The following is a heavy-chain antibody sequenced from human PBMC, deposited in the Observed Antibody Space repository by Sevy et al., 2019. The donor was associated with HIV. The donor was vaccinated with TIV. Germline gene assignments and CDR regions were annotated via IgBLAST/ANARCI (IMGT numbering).Heavy chain of an antibody. CDR2: ISSSSSTI. V-gene: IGHV3-48*02. Sequence: GESLKISCAASGFTFSSYSMNWVRQAPGKGLEWVSYISSSSSTIYYGDSVKGRFTISRDNARNSMYLQLNSLRDEDTAVYYCARERLGYGGDAFDIWGQGTMVTVSS. CDR3: ARERLGYGGDAFDI. J-gene: IGHJ3*02. D-gene: IGHD5-12*01. CDR1: GFTFSSYS.